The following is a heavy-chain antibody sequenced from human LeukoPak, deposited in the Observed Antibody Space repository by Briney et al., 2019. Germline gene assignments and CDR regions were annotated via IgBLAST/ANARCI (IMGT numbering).Heavy chain of an antibody. CDR2: ISSGGSVT. CDR1: GYTFSDYT. Sequence: GGSLRLSCGASGYTFSDYTMNWVRQAPGKGPEWISYISSGGSVTHYADSVKGRFTISRDNVENSLYLQMNSLRVEDTAVYYCTGDLEYWGQGVLVTVSS. CDR3: TGDLEY. J-gene: IGHJ4*02. V-gene: IGHV3-48*01.